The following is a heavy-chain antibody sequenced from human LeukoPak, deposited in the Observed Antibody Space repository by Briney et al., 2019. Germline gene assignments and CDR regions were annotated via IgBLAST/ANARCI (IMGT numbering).Heavy chain of an antibody. J-gene: IGHJ6*02. V-gene: IGHV3-33*01. D-gene: IGHD2-15*01. CDR1: GFTFNTYA. CDR3: VRDPSCSGGGCYFYYGMDV. CDR2: IWYDRSNK. Sequence: PGESLRLSCAASGFTFNTYAIHWVRQAPGKGLEWVAVIWYDRSNKYYADSVRGRFTISRDNSKNTLYLQMNSLRADDTAIYYCVRDPSCSGGGCYFYYGMDVWGQGTTVTVSS.